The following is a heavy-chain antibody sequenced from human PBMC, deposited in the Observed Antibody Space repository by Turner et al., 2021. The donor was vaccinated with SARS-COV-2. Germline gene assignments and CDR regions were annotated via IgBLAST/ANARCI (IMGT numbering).Heavy chain of an antibody. CDR2: ISGSGSTI. Sequence: EVQLLESGGGLVQPGGSLRLSCAASGFTFSSYDMNWVRQAPGKGLEWVSYISGSGSTIYYGDSMKGRVAVSRDNAKNSLYLQVNSLRVEDTAVYYCARGRSWNYWGQGTLITVSS. J-gene: IGHJ4*02. V-gene: IGHV3-48*03. D-gene: IGHD1-26*01. CDR1: GFTFSSYD. CDR3: ARGRSWNY.